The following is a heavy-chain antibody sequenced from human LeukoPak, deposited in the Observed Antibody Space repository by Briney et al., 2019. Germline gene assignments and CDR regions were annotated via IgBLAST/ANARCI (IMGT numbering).Heavy chain of an antibody. CDR3: ARDDSSGSTYYFDY. J-gene: IGHJ4*02. CDR1: GFTFSSYA. D-gene: IGHD3-22*01. CDR2: ISYDGSNK. V-gene: IGHV3-30*01. Sequence: GGSLRLSCAASGFTFSSYAMHWVRQAPGKGLEWVAVISYDGSNKYYADSVKGRFTISRDNSKNTLYLQMNSLRAEDTAVYYCARDDSSGSTYYFDYWGQGTLVTVSS.